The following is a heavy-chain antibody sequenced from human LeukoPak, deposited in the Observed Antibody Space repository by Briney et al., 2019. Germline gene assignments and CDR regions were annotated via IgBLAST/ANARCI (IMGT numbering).Heavy chain of an antibody. CDR3: ARDSCSSTSCYTPQWFDF. Sequence: GGSLRLSCAASGVNVNGNYMSGVSQAPGKGLEWVSVISNDGSTYYADPVKGRFTISRDNSKNTLYLQMNSLRAEDTAVYYCARDSCSSTSCYTPQWFDFWGQGNLVTVSS. CDR1: GVNVNGNY. D-gene: IGHD2-2*02. J-gene: IGHJ5*01. V-gene: IGHV3-66*02. CDR2: ISNDGST.